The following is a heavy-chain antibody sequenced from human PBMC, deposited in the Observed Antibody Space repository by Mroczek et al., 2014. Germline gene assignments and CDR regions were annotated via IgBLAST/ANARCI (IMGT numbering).Heavy chain of an antibody. Sequence: VQLVESGGGVVQPGRSLRLSCAASGFTFSSYGMHWVRQAPGKGLEWVAVIWYDGSNKYYADSVKGRFTISRDNSKNTLYLQMNSLRAEDTAVYYCARDAWYGGSYSLSWYFDLWGRGTLVTVSS. CDR3: ARDAWYGGSYSLSWYFDL. J-gene: IGHJ2*01. CDR2: IWYDGSNK. D-gene: IGHD1-26*01. CDR1: GFTFSSYG. V-gene: IGHV3-33*01.